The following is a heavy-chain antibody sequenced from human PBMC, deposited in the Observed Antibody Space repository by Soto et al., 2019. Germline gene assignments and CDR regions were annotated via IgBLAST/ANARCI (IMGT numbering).Heavy chain of an antibody. D-gene: IGHD1-20*01. J-gene: IGHJ4*02. CDR2: ISYDGSNK. CDR1: GFTFSSYG. V-gene: IGHV3-30*18. CDR3: AKGSNNWNALDY. Sequence: QVQLVESGGGVVQPGRSLRLSCAASGFTFSSYGMHWVRQAPGKGLEWVAVISYDGSNKYYADSVKGRFTISRDNSKNTLYLQMNSLRAEDTDVYYCAKGSNNWNALDYWGQGTLVTVSS.